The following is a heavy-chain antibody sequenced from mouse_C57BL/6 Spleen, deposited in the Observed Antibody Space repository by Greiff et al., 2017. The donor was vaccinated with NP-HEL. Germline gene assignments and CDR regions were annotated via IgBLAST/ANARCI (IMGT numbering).Heavy chain of an antibody. CDR2: IYPGDGDT. J-gene: IGHJ1*03. D-gene: IGHD1-1*01. V-gene: IGHV1-82*01. Sequence: VKLMESGPELVKPGASVKISCKASGYAFSSSWMNWVKQRPGKGLEWIGRIYPGDGDTNYNGKFKGKATLTADKSSSTAYMQLSSLTSEDSAVYFCARDYGSSPSEVWGTGTTVTVSS. CDR3: ARDYGSSPSEV. CDR1: GYAFSSSW.